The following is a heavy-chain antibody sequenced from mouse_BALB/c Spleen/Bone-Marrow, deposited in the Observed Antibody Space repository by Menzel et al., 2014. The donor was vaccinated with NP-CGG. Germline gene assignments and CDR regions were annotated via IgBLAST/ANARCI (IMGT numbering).Heavy chain of an antibody. CDR2: IYPGDGDT. Sequence: QVQVQQSGAELVRPGSSVKISCKASGYAFSSYWMNWVKQRPGQGLEWIGQIYPGDGDTNYNGNFKDKATLTVDRSSSTAFMQLSSLTSEDSAVYFCARWYRDPHFAMDYWGPGTSVTVSS. V-gene: IGHV1-80*01. D-gene: IGHD2-14*01. CDR1: GYAFSSYW. J-gene: IGHJ4*01. CDR3: ARWYRDPHFAMDY.